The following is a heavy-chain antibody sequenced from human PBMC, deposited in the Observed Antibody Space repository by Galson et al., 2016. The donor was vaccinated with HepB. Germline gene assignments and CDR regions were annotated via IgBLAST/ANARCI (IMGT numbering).Heavy chain of an antibody. CDR2: ISVSRSNT. J-gene: IGHJ4*02. Sequence: SVKVSCKASGYTFSNFGLSWLRQAPGEGLEWMGWISVSRSNTNYAQKFQGRVTMTTDTSTSTAYMELRSLRSDDTAVYFCARDSPDDYNGYFCFDYWGREPWSPSPQ. V-gene: IGHV1-18*04. CDR1: GYTFSNFG. CDR3: ARDSPDDYNGYFCFDY. D-gene: IGHD3-22*01.